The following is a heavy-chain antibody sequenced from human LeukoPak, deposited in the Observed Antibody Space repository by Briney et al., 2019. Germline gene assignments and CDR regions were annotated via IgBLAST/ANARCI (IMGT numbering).Heavy chain of an antibody. CDR1: GYTFTSYY. Sequence: ASVKVSCKASGYTFTSYYMHWVRQAPGQGLEWMGIINPSGGSTSYAQKFQGRVTMTRDMSTSTVYMELSSLRSEDTAVYYCAREGYNLPFDYWGQGTLVAVSS. CDR3: AREGYNLPFDY. CDR2: INPSGGST. J-gene: IGHJ4*02. V-gene: IGHV1-46*01. D-gene: IGHD5-24*01.